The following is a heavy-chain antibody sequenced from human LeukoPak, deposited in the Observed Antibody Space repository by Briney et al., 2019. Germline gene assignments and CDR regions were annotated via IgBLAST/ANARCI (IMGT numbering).Heavy chain of an antibody. D-gene: IGHD6-19*01. CDR1: GYTFTSYY. CDR2: INPSGGST. Sequence: ASVKVSCKASGYTFTSYYMHWVRQAPGQGLEWMGIINPSGGSTSYAQKFQGRVTMTRDTSISTAYMELSRLRSDDTAVYYCARDEGSGWYIDYWGQGTLVTVSS. J-gene: IGHJ4*02. CDR3: ARDEGSGWYIDY. V-gene: IGHV1-46*01.